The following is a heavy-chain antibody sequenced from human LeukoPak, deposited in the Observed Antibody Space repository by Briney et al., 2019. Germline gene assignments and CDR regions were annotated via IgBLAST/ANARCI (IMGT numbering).Heavy chain of an antibody. Sequence: ASVKVSCKASGYTFTSYDINWVRQALGQGLEWMGWMNPKSGNTGFAQKFQGRVTMTRNTSISTAYMEVTSLRSEGTAVYYCARGPPGSSSSDYWGQGTLVTVSS. CDR1: GYTFTSYD. CDR3: ARGPPGSSSSDY. J-gene: IGHJ4*02. CDR2: MNPKSGNT. D-gene: IGHD6-13*01. V-gene: IGHV1-8*01.